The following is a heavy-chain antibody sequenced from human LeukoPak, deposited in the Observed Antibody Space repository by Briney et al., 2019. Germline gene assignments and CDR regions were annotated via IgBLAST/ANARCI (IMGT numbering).Heavy chain of an antibody. CDR2: INPSGGST. J-gene: IGHJ4*02. V-gene: IGHV1-46*01. CDR1: GYTFTSYY. CDR3: ACGYSPGYSSSWPPFDY. D-gene: IGHD6-13*01. Sequence: ASVKVSCKASGYTFTSYYMHWVRQAPGQGLEWMGIINPSGGSTSYAQKFQGRVTMTRDTSTSTVYMELSSLRSEDTAVYYCACGYSPGYSSSWPPFDYWGQGTLVTVSS.